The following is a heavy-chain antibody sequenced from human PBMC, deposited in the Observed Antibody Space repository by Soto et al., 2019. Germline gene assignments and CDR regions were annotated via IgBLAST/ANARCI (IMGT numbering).Heavy chain of an antibody. Sequence: QVQLVESGGGLVKPGGSLRLSCAASGFTFSDYYMSWIRQAPGKGLEWISYISNSSNNTYHTDSVRGRFAISRDNGKNSLYLQMNGLRAEDTAVYYCARDTGFWPRSGYGAWGQGTLVTVSS. CDR2: ISNSSNNT. CDR3: ARDTGFWPRSGYGA. V-gene: IGHV3-11*01. CDR1: GFTFSDYY. D-gene: IGHD3-3*01. J-gene: IGHJ5*02.